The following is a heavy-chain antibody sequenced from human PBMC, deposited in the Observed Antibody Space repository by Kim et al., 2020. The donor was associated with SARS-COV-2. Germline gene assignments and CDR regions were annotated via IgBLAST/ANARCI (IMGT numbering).Heavy chain of an antibody. CDR1: GGSISSGSYY. CDR2: IYTSGST. J-gene: IGHJ6*02. D-gene: IGHD3-22*01. CDR3: ARALSDSSGYYYYGMDV. Sequence: SETLSLTCTVSGGSISSGSYYWSWIRQPAGKGLEWIGRIYTSGSTNYNPSLKSRVTISVDTSKNQFSLKLSSVTAADTAVYYCARALSDSSGYYYYGMDVWGQGTTVTVSS. V-gene: IGHV4-61*02.